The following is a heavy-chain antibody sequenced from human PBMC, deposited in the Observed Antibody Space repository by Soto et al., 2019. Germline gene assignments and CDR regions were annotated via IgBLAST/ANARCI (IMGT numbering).Heavy chain of an antibody. CDR1: GFTFSDYY. D-gene: IGHD5-18*01. V-gene: IGHV3-11*01. Sequence: GGSLRLSCAASGFTFSDYYMSWIRQAPGKGLEWVSYISSSGSTIYYADSVKGRFTISRDNAKNSLYLQMNSMRAEDTAVYYCARAGDSGIQLWLLYYFGYWGQGTLVTVSS. J-gene: IGHJ4*02. CDR3: ARAGDSGIQLWLLYYFGY. CDR2: ISSSGSTI.